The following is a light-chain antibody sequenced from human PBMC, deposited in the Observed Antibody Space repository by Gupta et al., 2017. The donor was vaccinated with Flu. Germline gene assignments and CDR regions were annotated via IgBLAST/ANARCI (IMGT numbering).Light chain of an antibody. Sequence: QSVMTQPPSASGAPGQRVTVACSGSTSNVGSNVVSWYQVLPVAAPKLLMYSDNQRPSGVPDRFSGSRSGTSASLAISGLQSEDEADYYCAAWDDNMSAVIFGGGTKLTVL. CDR2: SDN. J-gene: IGLJ2*01. CDR1: TSNVGSNV. V-gene: IGLV1-44*01. CDR3: AAWDDNMSAVI.